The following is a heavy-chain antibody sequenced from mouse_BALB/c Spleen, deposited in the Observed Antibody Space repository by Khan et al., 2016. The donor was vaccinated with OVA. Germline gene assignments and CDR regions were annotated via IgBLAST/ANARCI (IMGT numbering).Heavy chain of an antibody. D-gene: IGHD2-10*01. CDR1: GFSLTNYG. J-gene: IGHJ4*01. CDR3: ARQPYYHYNVMDY. Sequence: VQLQESGPGLVAPSQSLSITCTISGFSLTNYGVHWVRQPPGKGLEWLVVIWNDGNTAYNSALISRLTISKDNSKSQVFLKMNSLQTDDTAMYCCARQPYYHYNVMDYWGQGTAVTGSS. V-gene: IGHV2-6-1*01. CDR2: IWNDGNT.